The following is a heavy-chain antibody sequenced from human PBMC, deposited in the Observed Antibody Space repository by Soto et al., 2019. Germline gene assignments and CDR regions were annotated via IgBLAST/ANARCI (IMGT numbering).Heavy chain of an antibody. CDR1: DGSDNSGNYY. D-gene: IGHD2-21*01. V-gene: IGHV4-61*01. Sequence: PSETLSLTCTLSDGSDNSGNYYWSWIRQPPGKGLEWIGYIYSSGSTDYNPSLKSRVTISVDTSKNQFSLKLSSVTAADTAVYYCASDSIAYFDTWGQGTLVAVSS. CDR3: ASDSIAYFDT. CDR2: IYSSGST. J-gene: IGHJ4*02.